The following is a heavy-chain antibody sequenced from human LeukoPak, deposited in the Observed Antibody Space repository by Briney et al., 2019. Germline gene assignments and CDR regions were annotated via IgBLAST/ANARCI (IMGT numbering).Heavy chain of an antibody. CDR3: SRHQRASQYYFDY. J-gene: IGHJ4*02. Sequence: GGSLRLSCAASGFTFSSYAMSWVRQAPGRGLEWVSFISDDTYTIYYADSVRGRFTVSRDNAKNSLFLQVNSLRAEDTAVYYCSRHQRASQYYFDYWGQGTLLAVSS. V-gene: IGHV3-48*01. CDR1: GFTFSSYA. CDR2: ISDDTYTI.